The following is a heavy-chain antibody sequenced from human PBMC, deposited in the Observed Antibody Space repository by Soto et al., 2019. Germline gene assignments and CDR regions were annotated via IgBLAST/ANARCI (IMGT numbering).Heavy chain of an antibody. J-gene: IGHJ6*02. CDR1: GFTFSSYS. D-gene: IGHD3-22*01. CDR3: ARAYITMIVENGMDV. Sequence: GGSLRLSCAASGFTFSSYSMNWVRQAPGKGLEWVSSISSSSSYIYYADSVKGRFTISRDNAKNSLYLQMNSLRAEDTAVYYCARAYITMIVENGMDVWGQGTTVTVSS. CDR2: ISSSSSYI. V-gene: IGHV3-21*01.